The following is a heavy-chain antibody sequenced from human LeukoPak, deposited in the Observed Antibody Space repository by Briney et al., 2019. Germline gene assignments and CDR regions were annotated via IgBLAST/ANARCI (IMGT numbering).Heavy chain of an antibody. CDR3: ARGYIAAADTFDY. CDR1: GYTFTSYD. D-gene: IGHD6-13*01. V-gene: IGHV1-8*01. J-gene: IGHJ4*02. Sequence: ASVKVSCKASGYTFTSYDIDWVRQATGQGLEWMGWMNPNSGNTGYAQKFQGRVTMTRNTSISTAYMELSSLRSEDTAVYYCARGYIAAADTFDYWGQGTLVTVSS. CDR2: MNPNSGNT.